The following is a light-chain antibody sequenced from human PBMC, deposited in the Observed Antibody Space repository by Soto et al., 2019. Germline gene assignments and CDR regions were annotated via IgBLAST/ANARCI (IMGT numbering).Light chain of an antibody. CDR2: EVS. CDR3: TSYSRYRVLV. CDR1: SSDIGGYKY. Sequence: QSALTQPASVSGSLGQSITISCTGTSSDIGGYKYVSWYQQHPGKAPKRIIFEVSNRPSGVSDRFSGSNSGNTASLTISGLQAEDEADYYCTSYSRYRVLVFGGGTKATVL. J-gene: IGLJ3*02. V-gene: IGLV2-14*01.